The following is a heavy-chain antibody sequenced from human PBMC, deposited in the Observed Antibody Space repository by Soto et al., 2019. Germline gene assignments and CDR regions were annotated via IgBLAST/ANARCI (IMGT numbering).Heavy chain of an antibody. CDR3: ARVGRGYNLGNALDP. V-gene: IGHV3-30*03. D-gene: IGHD1-1*01. CDR1: GPTIRGFA. Sequence: QVQLVEFGGGVVQPGGSLRLSCAASGPTIRGFALHWVRQAPGKGLEWVSSISHDGTTRYNKDFVKGRFSISRDDSKNTRDLQMHGLRGEGSAVYYCARVGRGYNLGNALDPWGQGTLITVSS. CDR2: ISHDGTTR. J-gene: IGHJ5*02.